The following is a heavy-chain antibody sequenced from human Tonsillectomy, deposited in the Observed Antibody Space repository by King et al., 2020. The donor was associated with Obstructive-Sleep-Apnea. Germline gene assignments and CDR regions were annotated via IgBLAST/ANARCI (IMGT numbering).Heavy chain of an antibody. J-gene: IGHJ4*01. CDR1: GGSMNNYY. CDR2: IYYSGNT. D-gene: IGHD3-22*01. V-gene: IGHV4-59*01. CDR3: ARLDLDLYHSGGSYPRWLDY. Sequence: HVQLQESGPGLVRPSETLSLTCTVSGGSMNNYYWSWIRQPPGKGLEWIGYIYYSGNTNYNPSLKSRVTISVDTSKMQFSLKLSSVTAADTAVYYCARLDLDLYHSGGSYPRWLDYWGHGTLVTVSS.